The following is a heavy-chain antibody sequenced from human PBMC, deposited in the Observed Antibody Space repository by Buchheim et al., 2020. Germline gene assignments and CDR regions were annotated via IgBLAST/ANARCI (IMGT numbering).Heavy chain of an antibody. CDR2: ISYHGNNK. CDR3: AGGGHPYYYYYFALDV. J-gene: IGHJ6*02. CDR1: GLTFSSYA. Sequence: QVQLVESGGGVVQPGRSLRLSCAASGLTFSSYAMHWVRQAPGKGLEWVAVISYHGNNKYYTDSVKGRFTISRDNSKNTLYLQMNGLRAEDTAVYYCAGGGHPYYYYYFALDVWGQGTT. V-gene: IGHV3-30*04.